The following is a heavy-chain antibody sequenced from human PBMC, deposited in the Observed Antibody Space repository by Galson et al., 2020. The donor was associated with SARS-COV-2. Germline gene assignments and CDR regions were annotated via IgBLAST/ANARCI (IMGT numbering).Heavy chain of an antibody. D-gene: IGHD3-22*01. J-gene: IGHJ4*02. V-gene: IGHV1-18*04. CDR2: ISAYNGNT. Sequence: ASVKVSCKASGYTFTSYGISWVRQAPGQGLEWMGWISAYNGNTNYAQKLQGRVTMTTDTSTSTAYMELRSLRSDDTAVYYCARVFYYDSSGYYLPGPRFDYWGQGTLVTVSS. CDR3: ARVFYYDSSGYYLPGPRFDY. CDR1: GYTFTSYG.